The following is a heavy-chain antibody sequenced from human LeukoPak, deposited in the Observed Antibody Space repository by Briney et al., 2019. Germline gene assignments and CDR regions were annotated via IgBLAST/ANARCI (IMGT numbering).Heavy chain of an antibody. Sequence: GGSLGLSCAASGFTFSSYEMNWVRQAPGKGLEWVSYISSSGSTIYYADSVKGRFTISRDNAKNSLYLQMNSLRAEDTAVYYCARFLYGDYFDYWGQGTLVTVSS. CDR2: ISSSGSTI. D-gene: IGHD4-17*01. CDR3: ARFLYGDYFDY. J-gene: IGHJ4*02. CDR1: GFTFSSYE. V-gene: IGHV3-48*03.